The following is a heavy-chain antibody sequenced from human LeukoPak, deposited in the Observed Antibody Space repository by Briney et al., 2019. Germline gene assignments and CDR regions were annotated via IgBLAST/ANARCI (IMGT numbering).Heavy chain of an antibody. J-gene: IGHJ3*02. CDR1: GGSISSYY. CDR3: ASYPVKDVDAFYI. D-gene: IGHD2-15*01. CDR2: IYYSGST. V-gene: IGHV4-59*08. Sequence: SETLSLTCTVSGGSISSYYWSWIRQPPGKGLEWIGYIYYSGSTNYNPSLKSRVTISVDTSKNQFSLKLSSVTAADTAVYYCASYPVKDVDAFYIWGQGTMVTVSS.